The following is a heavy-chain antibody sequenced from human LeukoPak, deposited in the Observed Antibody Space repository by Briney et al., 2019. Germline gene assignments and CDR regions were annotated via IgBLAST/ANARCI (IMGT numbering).Heavy chain of an antibody. V-gene: IGHV3-23*01. J-gene: IGHJ4*02. CDR3: AKRGVVIRVILVGFHKEAYYFDS. D-gene: IGHD3-22*01. CDR1: GITLSNYG. Sequence: PGGSLRLSCAVSGITLSNYGMRWVRQAPGKGLEWVAGISDSGGSTNYADSVKGRFTISRDSPKNTLYLQMTSLRAEDTAVYFCAKRGVVIRVILVGFHKEAYYFDSWGQGALVTVSS. CDR2: ISDSGGST.